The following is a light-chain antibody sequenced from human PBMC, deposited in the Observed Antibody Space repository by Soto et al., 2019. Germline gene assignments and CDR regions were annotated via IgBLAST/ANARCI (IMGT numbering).Light chain of an antibody. Sequence: EIVMTQSPSTLSESTGERATFSWRASQSVSSNLAWYQQKPGQSPRLLIYGASTRATGIPARFSGSGSGTEFTLTISSLQSEDFAVYYCQQYNNWPPITFGQGTRLEIK. CDR2: GAS. V-gene: IGKV3-15*01. J-gene: IGKJ5*01. CDR1: QSVSSN. CDR3: QQYNNWPPIT.